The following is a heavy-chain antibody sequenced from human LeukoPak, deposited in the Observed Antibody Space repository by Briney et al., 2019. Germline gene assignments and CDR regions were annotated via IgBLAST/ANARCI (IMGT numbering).Heavy chain of an antibody. D-gene: IGHD6-13*01. CDR2: IYYSGST. CDR3: ARASRSSSPFDY. CDR1: GGSISSYY. Sequence: SETLSLTCTVSGGSISSYYWSWIRQPPGQGLEWIGYIYYSGSTNYNPSLKSRVTISVDTSKNQFSLKLSSVTAADTAVYYCARASRSSSPFDYWGQGTLVTVSS. V-gene: IGHV4-59*01. J-gene: IGHJ4*02.